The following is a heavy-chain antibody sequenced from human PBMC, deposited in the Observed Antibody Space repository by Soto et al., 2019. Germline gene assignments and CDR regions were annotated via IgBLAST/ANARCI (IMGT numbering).Heavy chain of an antibody. CDR3: AKARHGSGTYSYFDY. Sequence: QVQLVESGGGVVQPGRSLRLSCAASGFTFSSYAMHWVRQAPGNVLEWVAVIWSDGSNKNYADSVKGRFTISRDNSKDTLYLQMNSLRTEDTAVYYCAKARHGSGTYSYFDYWGQGILVTVSS. J-gene: IGHJ4*02. D-gene: IGHD3-10*01. CDR1: GFTFSSYA. CDR2: IWSDGSNK. V-gene: IGHV3-30*18.